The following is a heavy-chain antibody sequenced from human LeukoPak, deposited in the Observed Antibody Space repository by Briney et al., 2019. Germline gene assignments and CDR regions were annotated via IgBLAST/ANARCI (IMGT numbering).Heavy chain of an antibody. D-gene: IGHD6-13*01. CDR3: AREPRIAVAGTKGFDP. CDR2: INPNSGGT. Sequence: ASVKVSCKASGYTFTGYYMYWVRQAPGQGLEWMGWINPNSGGTNYAQKFQGRVTMTRDTSISTAYMELSRLRSDDTAVYYCAREPRIAVAGTKGFDPWGQGTLVTVSS. CDR1: GYTFTGYY. J-gene: IGHJ5*02. V-gene: IGHV1-2*02.